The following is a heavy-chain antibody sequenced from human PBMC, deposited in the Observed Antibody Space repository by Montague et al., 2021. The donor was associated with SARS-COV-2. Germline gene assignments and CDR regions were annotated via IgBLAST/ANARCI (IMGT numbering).Heavy chain of an antibody. Sequence: SLRLSCAASGFTFSSYAMHWVRQAPGKGLEWVAVISYDGSNKFYADSMKGRFTISRDNSKNTLYLQMNSLRADDTAVYYCARVGYGSGSYWAFDIWGQGTMVTVSS. CDR2: ISYDGSNK. D-gene: IGHD3-10*01. J-gene: IGHJ3*02. CDR1: GFTFSSYA. V-gene: IGHV3-30-3*01. CDR3: ARVGYGSGSYWAFDI.